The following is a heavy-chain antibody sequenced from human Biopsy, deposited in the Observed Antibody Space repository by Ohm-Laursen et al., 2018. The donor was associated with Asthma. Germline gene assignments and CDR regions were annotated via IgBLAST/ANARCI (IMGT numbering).Heavy chain of an antibody. D-gene: IGHD6-19*01. J-gene: IGHJ4*02. CDR2: IYYSGTT. CDR3: VRAVRNEQWLAPFDY. CDR1: YGSITSGGYY. Sequence: PSLTWTVSYGSITSGGYYWTWIRQHPGKGLEWIGFIYYSGTTYYNPSLKSRVSISIDTSKNQFSLKLSSVTAADTAVYYCVRAVRNEQWLAPFDYWGQGKPVTVSS. V-gene: IGHV4-31*02.